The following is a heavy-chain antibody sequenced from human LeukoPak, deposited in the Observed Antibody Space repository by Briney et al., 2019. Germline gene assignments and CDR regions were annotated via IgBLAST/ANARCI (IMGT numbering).Heavy chain of an antibody. CDR2: IYTSGST. V-gene: IGHV4-4*07. CDR1: GGSLNSYY. J-gene: IGHJ5*02. Sequence: SETLSLTCTVSGGSLNSYYWSWIRQPAGKGLEWIGRIYTSGSTNYNPSLKSRVTMSVDTSKNQFSLKLSSVTAADTAVYYCARATTGTTVELWFDPWGQGTLVTVSS. D-gene: IGHD1-1*01. CDR3: ARATTGTTVELWFDP.